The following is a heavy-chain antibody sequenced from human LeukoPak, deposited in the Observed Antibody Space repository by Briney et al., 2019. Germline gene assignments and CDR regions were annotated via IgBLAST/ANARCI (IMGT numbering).Heavy chain of an antibody. CDR2: INPNSGGT. CDR1: GYTFTGYY. CDR3: ARGLSSGIEYYFDY. J-gene: IGHJ4*02. D-gene: IGHD6-19*01. Sequence: GASVKVSCKASGYTFTGYYMHWVRQAPGQGLEWMGWINPNSGGTNYAQKFQGWVTMTRDTSISTAYMELSRLRSDDTAVYYCARGLSSGIEYYFDYWGQGTLVTVSS. V-gene: IGHV1-2*04.